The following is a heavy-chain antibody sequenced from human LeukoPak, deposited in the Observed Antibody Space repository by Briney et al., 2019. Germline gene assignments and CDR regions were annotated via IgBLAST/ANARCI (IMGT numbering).Heavy chain of an antibody. D-gene: IGHD3-10*01. V-gene: IGHV4-59*01. CDR2: IYYSGST. CDR1: GGSISSYY. CDR3: ARETRPEFYYYYYYMDV. Sequence: SETLSLTCTVSGGSISSYYWSWIRQPPGKGLEWIGYIYYSGSTNYNPSLKSRVTISVDTSKNQFSLKLSSVTAADTAVYYCARETRPEFYYYYYYMDVWGKGTTVTVSS. J-gene: IGHJ6*03.